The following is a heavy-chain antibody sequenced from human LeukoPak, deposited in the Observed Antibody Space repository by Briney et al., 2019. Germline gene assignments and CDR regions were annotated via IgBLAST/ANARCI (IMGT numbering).Heavy chain of an antibody. CDR3: ARGSKFWSGYYSPYYFDY. D-gene: IGHD3-3*01. V-gene: IGHV4-39*07. J-gene: IGHJ4*02. CDR2: INHSGST. Sequence: SETLSLTCTVSGGSISSGDYYWSWIRQPPGKGLEWIGEINHSGSTNYNPSLKSRVTISVDTSKNQFSLKLSSVTAADTAVYYCARGSKFWSGYYSPYYFDYWGQGTLVTVSS. CDR1: GGSISSGDYY.